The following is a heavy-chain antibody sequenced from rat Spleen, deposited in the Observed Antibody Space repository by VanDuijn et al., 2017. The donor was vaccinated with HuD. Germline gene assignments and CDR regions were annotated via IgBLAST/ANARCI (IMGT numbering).Heavy chain of an antibody. D-gene: IGHD1-6*01. J-gene: IGHJ2*01. Sequence: EVQLVESGGGLVQPGRSLKLSCAASGFTFSDYNMAWVRPAPKKGLEWVATISYDGSSTYYRDSVKGRFTISRDNAKSTLYLQMDSLRSEDTAHYYRARHTTAPFDYWGQGVMVTVSS. CDR3: ARHTTAPFDY. CDR2: ISYDGSST. CDR1: GFTFSDYN. V-gene: IGHV5-7*01.